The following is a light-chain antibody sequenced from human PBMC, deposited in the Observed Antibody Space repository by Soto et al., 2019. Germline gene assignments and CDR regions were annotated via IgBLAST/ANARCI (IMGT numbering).Light chain of an antibody. CDR2: GAS. CDR3: QQYNNWWT. J-gene: IGKJ1*01. CDR1: KSVSYY. V-gene: IGKV3-15*01. Sequence: MTQSPSTLPASVGDRVTITCRASKSVSYYLAWYQQKPGQSPRLLIYGASTRATGIPARFSGSGSGTEFTLTISSLQSEDFAVYYCQQYNNWWTFGQGTKVDIK.